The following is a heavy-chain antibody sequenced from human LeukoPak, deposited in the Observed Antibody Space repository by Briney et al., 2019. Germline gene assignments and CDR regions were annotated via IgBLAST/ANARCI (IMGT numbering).Heavy chain of an antibody. J-gene: IGHJ5*02. CDR2: IYPGDSDT. V-gene: IGHV5-51*01. Sequence: GESLKISCKGSGYSFTSYWIGWVRQMPGKGLEWMGIIYPGDSDTRYSPSFQGQVTISADKSISTAFLQWSSLKASDTAMYYCARSATSLYNWFDPWGQGTLVTVSS. CDR3: ARSATSLYNWFDP. CDR1: GYSFTSYW. D-gene: IGHD5-24*01.